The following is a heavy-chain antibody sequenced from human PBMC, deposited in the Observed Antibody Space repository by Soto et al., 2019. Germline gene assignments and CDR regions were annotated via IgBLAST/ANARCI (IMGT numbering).Heavy chain of an antibody. CDR3: ARHGPLEWSFQKNYYSAMEV. V-gene: IGHV1-2*02. CDR1: WYTLSVSF. J-gene: IGHJ6*01. Sequence: AYVXVAFKASWYTLSVSFMHFLRQVPGQGLECMGWINPNSGGTNYAQKFQGRVTITRDTSIRPVYMEMRRVRSDETAVYYCARHGPLEWSFQKNYYSAMEVPGHGIT. CDR2: INPNSGGT. D-gene: IGHD3-3*01.